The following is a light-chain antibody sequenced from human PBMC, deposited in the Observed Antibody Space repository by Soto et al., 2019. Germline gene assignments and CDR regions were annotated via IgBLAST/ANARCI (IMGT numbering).Light chain of an antibody. Sequence: QSVLTQPPSVSGAPGQRVTISCTGSSSNIGAGYDVHWYQQLPGTAPKLLIYGNSNRPSGVPDRFSGSMSGTSASLAITGLQAEDEADYYCQSYESGLRPYVFGTGSK. CDR1: SSNIGAGYD. CDR3: QSYESGLRPYV. CDR2: GNS. J-gene: IGLJ1*01. V-gene: IGLV1-40*01.